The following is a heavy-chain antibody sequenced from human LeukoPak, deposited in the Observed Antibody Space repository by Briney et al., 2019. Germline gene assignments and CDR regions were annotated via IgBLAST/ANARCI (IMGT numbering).Heavy chain of an antibody. CDR1: GFTFSSYG. J-gene: IGHJ4*02. D-gene: IGHD4/OR15-4a*01. CDR2: ISASDYGT. CDR3: AKDDVGVLNLIDN. V-gene: IGHV3-23*01. Sequence: GGSLRLSCAASGFTFSSYGMHWVRQSPGKGLEWVSAISASDYGTFYADSVRGRFTISRDNSKDTLYLHMNSLRVEDTAVYYCAKDDVGVLNLIDNWGQGTLVTVSS.